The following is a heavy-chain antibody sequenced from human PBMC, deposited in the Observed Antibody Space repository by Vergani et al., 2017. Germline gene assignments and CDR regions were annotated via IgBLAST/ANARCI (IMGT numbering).Heavy chain of an antibody. CDR1: GFTFSSYA. D-gene: IGHD1-26*01. CDR2: ISGRSSYV. J-gene: IGHJ4*02. V-gene: IGHV3-21*01. CDR3: ARGHPVGSY. Sequence: EVQLLESGGGLVQPGGSLRLSCAASGFTFSSYAMSWVRQAPGKGLEWVSSISGRSSYVNYAVSVKGRFTISRDNAKSSLYLQMNSLRVADTAVYYCARGHPVGSYWGQGTLVTVSS.